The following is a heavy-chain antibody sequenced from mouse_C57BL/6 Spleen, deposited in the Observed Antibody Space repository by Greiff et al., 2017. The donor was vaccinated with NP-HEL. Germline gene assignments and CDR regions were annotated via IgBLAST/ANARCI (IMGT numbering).Heavy chain of an antibody. Sequence: EVQLMQSEAGLVQPGSSMKLSCTASGFTFSDYYMAWVRQVPEKGLEWVANINYDDSSTNYLDYLKSSFIISGDNAKNILYLQMSRLKSEDTATYYCARDAGGFAYWGQGTLVTVSA. V-gene: IGHV5-16*01. CDR3: ARDAGGFAY. CDR2: INYDDSST. CDR1: GFTFSDYY. J-gene: IGHJ3*01.